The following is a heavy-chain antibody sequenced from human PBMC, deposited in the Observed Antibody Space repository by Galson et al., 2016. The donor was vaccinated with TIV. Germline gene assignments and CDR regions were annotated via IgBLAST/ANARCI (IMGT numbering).Heavy chain of an antibody. Sequence: SVKVSCKASGYTLSSYSISWVRQAPGQGLEWMGWISGYNGNKNYAQKFQDRVTMTTDTSTNTAYMELRSLRSDDTAVYYCARVQWCRSLVSYYYHLDVWGKGTTVIVSS. D-gene: IGHD2-8*01. J-gene: IGHJ6*03. V-gene: IGHV1-18*01. CDR2: ISGYNGNK. CDR3: ARVQWCRSLVSYYYHLDV. CDR1: GYTLSSYS.